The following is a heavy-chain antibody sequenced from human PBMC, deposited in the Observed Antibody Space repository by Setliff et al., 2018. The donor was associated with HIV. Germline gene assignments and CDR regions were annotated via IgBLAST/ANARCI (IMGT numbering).Heavy chain of an antibody. D-gene: IGHD5-18*01. CDR1: GGTFSSYA. CDR3: ARWVIRGYNYGLGGEFDP. Sequence: SVKVSCKASGGTFSSYAMTWVRQAPGQGLEWLGGIIPILGTSNFAQKFQDRVTFTADESTSTAYMELSSLRSGDTAVYYCARWVIRGYNYGLGGEFDPWGQGTLVTVSS. CDR2: IIPILGTS. J-gene: IGHJ5*02. V-gene: IGHV1-69*13.